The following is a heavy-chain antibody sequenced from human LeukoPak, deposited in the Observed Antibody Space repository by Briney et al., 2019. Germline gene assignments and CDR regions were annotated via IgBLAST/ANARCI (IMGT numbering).Heavy chain of an antibody. CDR1: GFTFSSYG. CDR2: IWYDGSNK. V-gene: IGHV3-33*01. D-gene: IGHD5-12*01. J-gene: IGHJ4*02. Sequence: PSGGSLRLSCAASGFTFSSYGMHWVRQAPGKGLEWVAVIWYDGSNKYYADSVKGRFTISRDNSENTLYLQMNSLRAEDTAVYYCARDRAYSGYDPVDYWGQGTLVTVSS. CDR3: ARDRAYSGYDPVDY.